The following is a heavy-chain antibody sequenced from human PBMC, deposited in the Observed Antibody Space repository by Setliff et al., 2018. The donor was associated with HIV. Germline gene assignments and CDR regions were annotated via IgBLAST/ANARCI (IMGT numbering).Heavy chain of an antibody. CDR2: INHGGST. CDR3: ARGLDVWGTYRYRNYFDY. V-gene: IGHV4-34*01. CDR1: GGSFSGYY. D-gene: IGHD3-16*02. Sequence: SETLSLTCAVYGGSFSGYYWSWIRQSPGRGLEWIGEINHGGSTIYNPSLKSRVTISIDTSKNQFSLNLTSVTAADTAIYYCARGLDVWGTYRYRNYFDYWGRGTLVTVSS. J-gene: IGHJ4*02.